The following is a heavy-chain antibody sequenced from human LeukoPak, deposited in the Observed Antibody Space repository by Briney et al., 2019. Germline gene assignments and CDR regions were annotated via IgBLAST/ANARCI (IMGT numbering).Heavy chain of an antibody. D-gene: IGHD2-15*01. J-gene: IGHJ4*02. CDR1: GYSSTSYW. V-gene: IGHV5-51*01. CDR2: IYPGDSDT. CDR3: ARGGKHRYCSGGSCHKPDY. Sequence: GESLKISCKGSGYSSTSYWIGWVRQMPGKGLEWMGIIYPGDSDTRYSPSFQGQVTISADKSISTAYLQWSSLKASDTAMYYCARGGKHRYCSGGSCHKPDYWGQGTLVTVSS.